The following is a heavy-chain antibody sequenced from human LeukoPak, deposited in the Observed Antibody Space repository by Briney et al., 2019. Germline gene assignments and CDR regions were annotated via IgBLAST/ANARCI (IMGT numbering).Heavy chain of an antibody. CDR3: AREMYGDYGFDY. Sequence: RGSLRLSCAASGFTFRNYRMHWVRQAPGKGLVWVSRINSDGRTTNYADSVKGRFTISRDNAKNTLNLQINSLRAEDTALYYCAREMYGDYGFDYWGQGTLVTVSS. CDR1: GFTFRNYR. D-gene: IGHD4-17*01. J-gene: IGHJ4*02. V-gene: IGHV3-74*01. CDR2: INSDGRTT.